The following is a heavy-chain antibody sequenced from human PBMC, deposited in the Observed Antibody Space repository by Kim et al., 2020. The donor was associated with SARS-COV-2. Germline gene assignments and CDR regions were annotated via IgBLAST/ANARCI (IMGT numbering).Heavy chain of an antibody. CDR1: GYTFTTYD. CDR2: INAGNGNI. J-gene: IGHJ4*02. D-gene: IGHD3-10*01. CDR3: ARGWFGKPRFDY. Sequence: ASVKVSCEASGYTFTTYDMHWVRQAPGQRLEWMGWINAGNGNINYLENFQGRLTMTRDTSASTVYMEVSSLTSEDTAGYYCARGWFGKPRFDYWGQGTLVTVSS. V-gene: IGHV1-3*01.